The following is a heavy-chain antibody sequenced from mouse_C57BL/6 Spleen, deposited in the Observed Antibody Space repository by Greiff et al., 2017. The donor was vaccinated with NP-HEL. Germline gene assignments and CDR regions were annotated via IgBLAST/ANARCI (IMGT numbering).Heavy chain of an antibody. CDR3: ARPENWDPWYFDV. D-gene: IGHD4-1*01. V-gene: IGHV1-55*01. Sequence: VQLQQPGAELVKPGASVKMSCKASGYTFTSYWITWVKQRPGQGLEWIGDIYPGSGSTNYNEKFKSKATLTVDTSSSTAYMQLSSLTSEDSAVYYCARPENWDPWYFDVWGTGTTVTVSS. CDR2: IYPGSGST. J-gene: IGHJ1*03. CDR1: GYTFTSYW.